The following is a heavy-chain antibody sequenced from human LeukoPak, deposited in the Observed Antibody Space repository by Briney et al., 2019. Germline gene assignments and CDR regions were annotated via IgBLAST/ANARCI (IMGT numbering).Heavy chain of an antibody. D-gene: IGHD6-6*01. CDR2: IKQDGSEK. J-gene: IGHJ6*03. V-gene: IGHV3-7*01. CDR1: GFTFSSYW. Sequence: GGSLRLSCAASGFTFSSYWMSWVRQAPGKGLEWVANIKQDGSEKYYVDSVKGRFTISRDNAKNSLYLQMNSLRAEDTAVYYCAGVCQLALLYYYYYMDVWGKGTTVTVSS. CDR3: AGVCQLALLYYYYYMDV.